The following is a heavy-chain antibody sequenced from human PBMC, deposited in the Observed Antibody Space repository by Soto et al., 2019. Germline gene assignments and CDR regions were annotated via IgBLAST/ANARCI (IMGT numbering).Heavy chain of an antibody. Sequence: EVQLLESGGGLVQPGGSLRLSCAASGFTFSSYGMTWVRQAPGKGLEWVSGISVGGGTYYADSVKGRLTISRDNSKNTLYLQMNSLRAEDTALYYCARSVSSPEYWGQGTLVPVSS. V-gene: IGHV3-23*01. CDR1: GFTFSSYG. J-gene: IGHJ4*02. CDR2: ISVGGGT. D-gene: IGHD6-13*01. CDR3: ARSVSSPEY.